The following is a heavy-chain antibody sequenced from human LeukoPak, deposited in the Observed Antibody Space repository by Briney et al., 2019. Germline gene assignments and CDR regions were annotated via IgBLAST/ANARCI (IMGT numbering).Heavy chain of an antibody. CDR3: ARQIGRSGYFDF. J-gene: IGHJ4*02. V-gene: IGHV5-51*01. CDR2: IYPGDSDT. CDR1: GYSFTSYW. Sequence: GESLKISCKGSGYSFTSYWIAWVRQMPGKGLEWMGIIYPGDSDTRYSPSFKGQVTISADKSISTAYLQWSGLKASDTAMYYWARQIGRSGYFDFGGQETLVTVPS. D-gene: IGHD1-26*01.